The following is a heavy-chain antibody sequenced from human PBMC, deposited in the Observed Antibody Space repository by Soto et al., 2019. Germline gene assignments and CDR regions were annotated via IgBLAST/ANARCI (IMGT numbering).Heavy chain of an antibody. CDR2: IYYRGST. CDR3: ARDGREASGMDV. V-gene: IGHV4-59*11. CDR1: GGSISSHY. D-gene: IGHD1-26*01. J-gene: IGHJ6*02. Sequence: PSETLSLTCTVSGGSISSHYWSWVRQAPGKGLGWIGHIYYRGSTTYNPSLRSRSTISVDTSNNQLSLKLNSVTTADTAVYYCARDGREASGMDVWGQGTKVTVSS.